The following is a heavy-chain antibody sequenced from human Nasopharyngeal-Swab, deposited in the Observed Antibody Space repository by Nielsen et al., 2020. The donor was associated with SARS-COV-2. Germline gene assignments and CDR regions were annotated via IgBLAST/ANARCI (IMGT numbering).Heavy chain of an antibody. CDR3: ARDATGYAYIDY. V-gene: IGHV4-30-4*01. Sequence: SETLSLTCTVSGGSMNSGGHFWSWIRQPPGKGLEWIGYISDSGTTYYNQSLQSRLSILLDTSKTQFSLRLSAVTAADTAGYYCARDATGYAYIDYWGQGILVTVSS. J-gene: IGHJ4*02. D-gene: IGHD3-9*01. CDR1: GGSMNSGGHF. CDR2: ISDSGTT.